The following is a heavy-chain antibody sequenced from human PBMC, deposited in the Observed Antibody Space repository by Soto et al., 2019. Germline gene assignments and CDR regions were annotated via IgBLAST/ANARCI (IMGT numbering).Heavy chain of an antibody. CDR2: ITGGGGDT. V-gene: IGHV3-23*01. J-gene: IGHJ4*02. CDR1: GFTFSKYA. CDR3: AKGSAAISPYYFDS. D-gene: IGHD2-2*01. Sequence: GGSLRLSCAASGFTFSKYAMSWVRQDPVKGLEWFSAITGGGGDTYYADSVKGRFTISRDNSNNMLFLQMNSLRAEDSAIYYCAKGSAAISPYYFDSWGQGTLVTVSS.